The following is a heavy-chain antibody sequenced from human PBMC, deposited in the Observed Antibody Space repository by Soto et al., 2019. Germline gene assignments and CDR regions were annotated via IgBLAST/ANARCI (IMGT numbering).Heavy chain of an antibody. D-gene: IGHD6-6*01. CDR2: IYYSGST. CDR3: ARDSSYRSSSWDAFDI. CDR1: GGSISSGGYY. V-gene: IGHV4-31*03. Sequence: SETLSLTCTVSGGSISSGGYYWSWIRQHPGKGLEWIGYIYYSGSTYYNPSLKSRVTISVDTSKNQFSLKLSSVTAADTAVYYCARDSSYRSSSWDAFDIWGQGTMVTVSS. J-gene: IGHJ3*02.